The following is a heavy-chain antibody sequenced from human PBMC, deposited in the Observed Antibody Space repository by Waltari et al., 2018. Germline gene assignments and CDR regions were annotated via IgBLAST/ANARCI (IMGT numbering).Heavy chain of an antibody. J-gene: IGHJ4*02. CDR1: GFPFSDYT. D-gene: IGHD5-18*01. Sequence: EVQLVESGGGLVQPGGSLRPPCAASGFPFSDYTMNWVRQAPGKGLEWVSSISSGSDYIYQPDSVKGRFTISRDNARNSLYLQMNSLRAEDTAVYYCARGSYGYHDWGQGTLVTVSS. CDR3: ARGSYGYHD. CDR2: ISSGSDYI. V-gene: IGHV3-21*01.